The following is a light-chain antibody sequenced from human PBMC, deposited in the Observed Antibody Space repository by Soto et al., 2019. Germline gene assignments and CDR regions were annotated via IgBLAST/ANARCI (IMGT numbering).Light chain of an antibody. Sequence: QSVLTQPPSVSGAPGQSVTISCTGSRSNMGANYDVHWYQHLPGTAPKLLIYGNNNRPSGVPDRFSGSKSGTSASLAITGLQTEDEADYYCQSCDNSLSGYVVFGGGTKLTVL. J-gene: IGLJ2*01. CDR3: QSCDNSLSGYVV. V-gene: IGLV1-40*01. CDR2: GNN. CDR1: RSNMGANYD.